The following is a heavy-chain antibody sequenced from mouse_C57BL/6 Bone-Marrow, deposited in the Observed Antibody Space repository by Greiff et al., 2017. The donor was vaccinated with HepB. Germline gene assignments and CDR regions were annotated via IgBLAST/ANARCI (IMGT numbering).Heavy chain of an antibody. CDR3: ARRVDYYAMDY. CDR1: GYTFTDHT. CDR2: IYPRDGST. Sequence: VKLQESDAELVKPGASVKISCKVSGYTFTDHTIHWMKQRPEQGLEWIGYIYPRDGSTKYNEKFKGKATLTADKSSSTAYMELNSMTSEDSAVYFCARRVDYYAMDYWGQGTSVTVSS. V-gene: IGHV1-78*01. J-gene: IGHJ4*01. D-gene: IGHD1-1*02.